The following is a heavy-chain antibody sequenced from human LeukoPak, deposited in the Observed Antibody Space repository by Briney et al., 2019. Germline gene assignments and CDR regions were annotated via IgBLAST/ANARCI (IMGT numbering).Heavy chain of an antibody. CDR2: IGDSGRNT. V-gene: IGHV3-23*01. Sequence: PGGSLRLSCAASGFTFSRYAMTWVRQYPGKGLEWVSAIGDSGRNTYYADSVRGRFTISRDNSKNTLYLQMNSLKAEDTAIYYCAKDPMVRGATYDYWGQGTLVTVSS. CDR1: GFTFSRYA. J-gene: IGHJ4*02. D-gene: IGHD3-10*01. CDR3: AKDPMVRGATYDY.